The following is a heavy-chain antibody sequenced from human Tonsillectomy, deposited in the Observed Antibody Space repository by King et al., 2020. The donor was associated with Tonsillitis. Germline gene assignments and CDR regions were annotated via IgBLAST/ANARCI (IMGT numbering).Heavy chain of an antibody. CDR2: ISGSSNYI. Sequence: VQLVESGGGLVKPGGSLRLSCAASGFTFSIYSMNWVRQAPGKGLEWVSSISGSSNYIYYADSVKGRFTISRDNAKNSLYLQMNSLRAEDTAVYYCARDDVNIAARPFDYWGQGTLVTVSS. J-gene: IGHJ4*02. D-gene: IGHD6-6*01. CDR1: GFTFSIYS. V-gene: IGHV3-21*01. CDR3: ARDDVNIAARPFDY.